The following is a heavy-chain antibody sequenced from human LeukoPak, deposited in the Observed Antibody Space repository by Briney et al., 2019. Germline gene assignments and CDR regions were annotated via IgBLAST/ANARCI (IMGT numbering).Heavy chain of an antibody. J-gene: IGHJ6*03. CDR3: ARAPAIVAVPAAIPQHYYYYYMDV. CDR1: GYTFTSYG. Sequence: ASVKVSCKASGYTFTSYGISWVRQAPGQGLEWTEWISAYNGDTNYAQKVQGRVTMTTDTSTSTAYLELRSLTSDDTAVYYCARAPAIVAVPAAIPQHYYYYYMDVWGKGTTVTVSS. CDR2: ISAYNGDT. D-gene: IGHD2-2*02. V-gene: IGHV1-18*01.